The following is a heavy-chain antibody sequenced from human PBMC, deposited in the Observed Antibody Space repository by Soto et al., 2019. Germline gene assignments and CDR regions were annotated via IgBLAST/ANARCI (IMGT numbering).Heavy chain of an antibody. V-gene: IGHV4-31*03. J-gene: IGHJ6*03. CDR2: IYYSGST. D-gene: IGHD2-2*01. Sequence: SETLSLTCTVSGGSISSGGYYWSWIRQHPGKGLEWIGYIYYSGSTYYNPSLKSRVTISVDTSKNQFSLKLSSVTAADTAVYYCARTDCSSTSCRQLNYMDVWGKGTTVTVS. CDR1: GGSISSGGYY. CDR3: ARTDCSSTSCRQLNYMDV.